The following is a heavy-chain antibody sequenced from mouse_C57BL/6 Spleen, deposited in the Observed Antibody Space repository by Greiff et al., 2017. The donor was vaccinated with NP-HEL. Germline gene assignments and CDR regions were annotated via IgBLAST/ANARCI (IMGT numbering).Heavy chain of an antibody. CDR3: ARNNYGNIYAMDY. J-gene: IGHJ4*01. CDR1: GFTFSDYG. D-gene: IGHD2-1*01. CDR2: ISSGSSTI. Sequence: DVKLVESGGGLVKPGGSLKLSCAASGFTFSDYGMHWVRQAPEKGLEWVAYISSGSSTIYYADTVKGRFTISRDNAKNTLFLQMTSLRSEDTAMYYCARNNYGNIYAMDYWGQGTSVTVSS. V-gene: IGHV5-17*01.